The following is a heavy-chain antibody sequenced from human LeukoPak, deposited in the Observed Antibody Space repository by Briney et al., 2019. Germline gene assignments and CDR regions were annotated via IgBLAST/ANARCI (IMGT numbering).Heavy chain of an antibody. Sequence: GGSLRLSCAASGFTFSSYSMNWVRQAPGKGLEWVSGISGRDGSTYYADSVKGRFTISRDNSKNTLYLQMYSLRAEDTAVYYCAKDLGHDILTGPDAFDIWGQGTMVTVSS. D-gene: IGHD3-9*01. J-gene: IGHJ3*02. V-gene: IGHV3-23*01. CDR2: ISGRDGST. CDR1: GFTFSSYS. CDR3: AKDLGHDILTGPDAFDI.